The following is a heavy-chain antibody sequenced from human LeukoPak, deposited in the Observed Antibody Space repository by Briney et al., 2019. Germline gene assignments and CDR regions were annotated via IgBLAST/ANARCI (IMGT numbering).Heavy chain of an antibody. CDR3: ARLLPSTNYFDY. J-gene: IGHJ4*02. V-gene: IGHV4-39*07. Sequence: SETLSLTCTVSGGSISSGGYYWNWIRQPPGKGLEWIGEIDHSGSTNYNPSLKSRVTISADTSKNQFSLKLSSVTAADTAVYYCARLLPSTNYFDYWGQGTLVTVSS. CDR1: GGSISSGGYY. D-gene: IGHD1-26*01. CDR2: IDHSGST.